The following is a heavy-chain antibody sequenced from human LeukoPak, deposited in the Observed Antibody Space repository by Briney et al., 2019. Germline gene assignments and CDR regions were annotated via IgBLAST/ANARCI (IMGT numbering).Heavy chain of an antibody. J-gene: IGHJ4*02. CDR1: GGSISSYH. D-gene: IGHD5-24*01. Sequence: PSETLSLTCTVSGGSISSYHWSWIRQPPGKGLEWIGYIYYSGSTNYNPSLKSRVTISVDTSKNQFSLKLSSVTAADTAVYYCARDNVGGYNFDYWGQGTLVTVSS. CDR2: IYYSGST. CDR3: ARDNVGGYNFDY. V-gene: IGHV4-59*01.